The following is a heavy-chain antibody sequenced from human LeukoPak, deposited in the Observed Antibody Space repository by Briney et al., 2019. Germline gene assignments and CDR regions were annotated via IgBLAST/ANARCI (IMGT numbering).Heavy chain of an antibody. Sequence: ASVKVSCKPSGYIFTGYYIHWVRQAPGQGLEWMGWINPNSGDTSYAQNFQDRVTMTRDTSITTTYLELSSLRSDDTAVYYCARDRRELRYFDWFLDSWGQGTLVTVSS. CDR2: INPNSGDT. J-gene: IGHJ4*02. CDR3: ARDRRELRYFDWFLDS. D-gene: IGHD3-9*01. CDR1: GYIFTGYY. V-gene: IGHV1-2*02.